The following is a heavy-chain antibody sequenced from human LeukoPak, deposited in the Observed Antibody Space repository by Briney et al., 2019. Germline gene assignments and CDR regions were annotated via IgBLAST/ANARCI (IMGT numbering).Heavy chain of an antibody. CDR2: TSYSGRT. D-gene: IGHD5-18*01. J-gene: IGHJ6*03. CDR1: GGLISDSSFH. CDR3: ARGRAGRGYSYVIYYYYYMDV. V-gene: IGHV4-39*07. Sequence: PSETLSLTCTVSGGLISDSSFHWDWIRQSPGKGLEWIGKTSYSGRTSYNLSLKRRVTISVDLPMNQFSLRLSSVTAADTAVYYCARGRAGRGYSYVIYYYYYMDVWGKGTTVTVSS.